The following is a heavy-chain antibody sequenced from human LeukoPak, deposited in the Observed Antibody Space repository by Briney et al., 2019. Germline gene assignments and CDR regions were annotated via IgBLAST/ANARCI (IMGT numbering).Heavy chain of an antibody. CDR2: IIPILGIA. D-gene: IGHD3-10*01. J-gene: IGHJ4*02. CDR1: GGTFSSYA. CDR3: ARGYGSGSYNY. Sequence: SVKVSCKASGGTFSSYAISWVRQATGQGLEWMGRIIPILGIANYAQKFQGRVTITADKSTSTAYMELSSLRSEDTAVYYCARGYGSGSYNYWGQGTLVTVSA. V-gene: IGHV1-69*04.